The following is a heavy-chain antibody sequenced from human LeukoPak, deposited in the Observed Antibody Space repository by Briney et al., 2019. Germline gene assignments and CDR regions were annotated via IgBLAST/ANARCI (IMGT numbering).Heavy chain of an antibody. CDR3: ARIYYDSSGYSYYFDY. V-gene: IGHV4-34*01. Sequence: PSETLSLTCTVSGGSISSYYWSWIRKPPGKGLEWIGEINHSGSTNYNPSLKSRVTISVDTSKNQFSLKLSSVTAADTAVYYCARIYYDSSGYSYYFDYWGQGTLVTVSS. CDR2: INHSGST. D-gene: IGHD3-22*01. J-gene: IGHJ4*02. CDR1: GGSISSYY.